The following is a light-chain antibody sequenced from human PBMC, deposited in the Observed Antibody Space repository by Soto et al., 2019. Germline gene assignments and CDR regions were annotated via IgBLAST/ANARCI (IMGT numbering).Light chain of an antibody. CDR3: AAWDDSLSGREYV. CDR2: RNN. V-gene: IGLV1-47*01. Sequence: QAVVTQPPSASGTPGQRVTISCSGSSSNIGSNYVYWYQQLPGTAPKLLIYRNNQRPSGVPDRFSGSKSGTSASLAISGLRSEDEADYYCAAWDDSLSGREYVFGTGTKLTVL. J-gene: IGLJ1*01. CDR1: SSNIGSNY.